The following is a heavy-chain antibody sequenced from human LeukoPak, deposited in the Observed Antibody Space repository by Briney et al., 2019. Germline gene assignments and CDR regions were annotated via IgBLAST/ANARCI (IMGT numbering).Heavy chain of an antibody. J-gene: IGHJ6*04. Sequence: GRSLRLSCAASGFTFSSYSIHWVRQAPGKGLEWVAVISYDGSNKYYADSVKGRFTISRDNSKNTLYLQMNSLRAEATAVYYCAREPFGGYQYYYYYYGMDVWGKGTTVTVSS. D-gene: IGHD3-16*01. V-gene: IGHV3-30*04. CDR3: AREPFGGYQYYYYYYGMDV. CDR2: ISYDGSNK. CDR1: GFTFSSYS.